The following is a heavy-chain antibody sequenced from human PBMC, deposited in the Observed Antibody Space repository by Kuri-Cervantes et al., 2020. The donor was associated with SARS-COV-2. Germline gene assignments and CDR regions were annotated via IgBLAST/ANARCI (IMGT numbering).Heavy chain of an antibody. CDR3: ARDRPTRVVLGNAFDI. D-gene: IGHD2-2*01. Sequence: GGSLRLSCAASGFTFSSYSMNWVRQVPGKGLEWVSSISSSSSYIYYADSVKGRFTISRDNAKNSLYLQMNSLRAEDTAVYYCARDRPTRVVLGNAFDIWGQGTMVTVSS. CDR1: GFTFSSYS. CDR2: ISSSSSYI. V-gene: IGHV3-21*01. J-gene: IGHJ3*02.